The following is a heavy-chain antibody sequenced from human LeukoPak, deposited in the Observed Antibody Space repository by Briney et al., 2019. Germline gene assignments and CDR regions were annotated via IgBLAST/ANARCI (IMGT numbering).Heavy chain of an antibody. J-gene: IGHJ4*02. Sequence: SETLSLTCAVSGGSVSGHYWDWIRQPPGKGLEWIGYIYASGSANYHPSLKSRVTISLDTSENHVSLRLTSVTAEDTAVYYCARGPGGYSYGYYFDYWGQGTLVTVSS. CDR2: IYASGSA. CDR3: ARGPGGYSYGYYFDY. CDR1: GGSVSGHY. D-gene: IGHD5-18*01. V-gene: IGHV4-59*02.